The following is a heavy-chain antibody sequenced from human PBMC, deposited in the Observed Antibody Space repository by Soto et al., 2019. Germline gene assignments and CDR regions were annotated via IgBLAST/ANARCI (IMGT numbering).Heavy chain of an antibody. CDR1: GITFSAYA. Sequence: EVQLLESGGGLEQPGGSLRLACTVSGITFSAYAMTWVRQPPGKGLEWVSYVSFGLVTTYYRDSVKGRFTMSRDNSRNTVYLQMNSLRDEDTAVYYCTTIAPSAPLDYWGQGTPVTVSS. D-gene: IGHD6-13*01. CDR2: VSFGLVTT. J-gene: IGHJ4*02. V-gene: IGHV3-23*01. CDR3: TTIAPSAPLDY.